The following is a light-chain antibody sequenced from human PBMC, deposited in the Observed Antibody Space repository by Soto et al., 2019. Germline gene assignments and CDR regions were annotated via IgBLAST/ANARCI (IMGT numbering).Light chain of an antibody. CDR2: GAS. CDR3: QQYGSSLVT. CDR1: QSVSSSY. J-gene: IGKJ4*01. V-gene: IGKV3-20*01. Sequence: EIVLTQSPGTLSLSPGERATLSCRANQSVSSSYLAWYQQKPGQAPRLLIYGASSRATGIPDRFSGSGSGTDFTLTISRLEPEDFAVYYCQQYGSSLVTFGGGTKVEIK.